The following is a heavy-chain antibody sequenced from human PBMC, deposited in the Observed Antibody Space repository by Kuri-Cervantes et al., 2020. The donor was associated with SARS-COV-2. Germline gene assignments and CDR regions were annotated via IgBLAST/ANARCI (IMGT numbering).Heavy chain of an antibody. V-gene: IGHV3-74*03. CDR1: GFALNSWY. CDR2: ISPDGTDT. J-gene: IGHJ3*02. CDR3: VRDHTGPQAFDM. Sequence: GESLKISCKASGFALNSWYTHWVRQVPGRELVRVSYISPDGTDTQYADSVRGRFTISSDHAENTVSLQMHSLRVEDTAVYYCVRDHTGPQAFDMWGQGTKVTVSS.